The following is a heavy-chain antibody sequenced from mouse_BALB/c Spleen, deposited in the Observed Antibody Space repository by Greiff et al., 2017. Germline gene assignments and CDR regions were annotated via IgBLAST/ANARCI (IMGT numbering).Heavy chain of an antibody. V-gene: IGHV5-6*01. CDR1: GFTFSSYG. CDR2: ISSGGSYT. Sequence: EVMLVESGGDLVKPGGSLKLSCAASGFTFSSYGMSWVRQTPDKRLEWVATISSGGSYTYYPDSVKGRFTISRDNPKNTLFLQMTSLRSEDTAMYYCARDDYDVRFAYWGQGTLVTVSA. CDR3: ARDDYDVRFAY. D-gene: IGHD2-4*01. J-gene: IGHJ3*01.